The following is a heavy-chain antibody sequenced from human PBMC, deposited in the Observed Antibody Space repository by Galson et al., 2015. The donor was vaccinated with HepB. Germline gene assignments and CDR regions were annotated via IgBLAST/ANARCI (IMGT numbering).Heavy chain of an antibody. D-gene: IGHD3-22*01. CDR2: ISAYNGST. J-gene: IGHJ6*03. CDR1: GYTFTSYG. CDR3: ARAVGTYYYDSSGSYYYYMDV. Sequence: SVKVSCKASGYTFTSYGISWVRQAPGQGLEWMGWISAYNGSTNYAQKLQGRVTMTTDTSTSTAYMELRSLRSDDTAVYYCARAVGTYYYDSSGSYYYYMDVWGKGTTITVSS. V-gene: IGHV1-18*01.